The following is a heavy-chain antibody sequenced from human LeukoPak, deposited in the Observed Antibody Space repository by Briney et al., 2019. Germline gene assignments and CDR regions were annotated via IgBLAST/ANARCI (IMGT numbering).Heavy chain of an antibody. CDR2: VSAYNGNT. D-gene: IGHD4-17*01. V-gene: IGHV1-18*01. Sequence: ASVKVSCKASGYIFTSYGISWVRQAPGQGLEWMGWVSAYNGNTNYAQKLQGRVTMTTDTSTSTAHMELRSLRSDDTAVYYCARSHGDYFDYWGQGTLVTVSS. J-gene: IGHJ4*02. CDR3: ARSHGDYFDY. CDR1: GYIFTSYG.